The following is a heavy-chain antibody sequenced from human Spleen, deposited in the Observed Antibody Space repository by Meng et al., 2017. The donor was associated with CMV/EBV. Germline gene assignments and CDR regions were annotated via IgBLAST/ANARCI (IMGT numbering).Heavy chain of an antibody. CDR1: EFTFNDYT. V-gene: IGHV3-9*01. Sequence: GGSLRLSCAASEFTFNDYTMHWVRQAPGKGLEWVSGISWNSGYIGYADSVKGRFVISRDNAKNSLYLQMHSLGAEDTAFYYCAKATCSGGSCAGLDYWGQGALVTVSS. CDR2: ISWNSGYI. D-gene: IGHD2-15*01. J-gene: IGHJ4*02. CDR3: AKATCSGGSCAGLDY.